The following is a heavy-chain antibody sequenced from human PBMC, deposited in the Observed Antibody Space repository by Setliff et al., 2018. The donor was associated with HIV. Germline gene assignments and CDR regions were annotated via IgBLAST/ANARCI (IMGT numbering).Heavy chain of an antibody. CDR3: ARVQGINITPARGASAGLDV. CDR1: GYTLTSYE. CDR2: MNPNSGDT. Sequence: GASVKVSCKASGYTLTSYEINWVRQATGQGLEWMGWMNPNSGDTGYAQKFQGRVTMTRDTSTSTVYMELSSLRSEDTAVYYCARVQGINITPARGASAGLDVWGKGTTVTVSS. D-gene: IGHD3-10*01. V-gene: IGHV1-8*02. J-gene: IGHJ6*04.